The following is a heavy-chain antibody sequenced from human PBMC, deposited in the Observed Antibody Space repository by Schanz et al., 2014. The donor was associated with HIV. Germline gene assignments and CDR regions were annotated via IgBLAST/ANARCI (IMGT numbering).Heavy chain of an antibody. CDR2: INPSSGGT. CDR1: GYTFTGYY. D-gene: IGHD6-13*01. CDR3: ARVSGWSSFDY. Sequence: QVHLVQSGAEVKKPGASVKVSCKASGYTFTGYYMHWVRQAPGQGLEWMGWINPSSGGTNYAQKFQGRVTMTRDTSTSTVYMELSSLRSEDTALYYCARVSGWSSFDYWGQGTLVIVSS. J-gene: IGHJ4*02. V-gene: IGHV1-2*02.